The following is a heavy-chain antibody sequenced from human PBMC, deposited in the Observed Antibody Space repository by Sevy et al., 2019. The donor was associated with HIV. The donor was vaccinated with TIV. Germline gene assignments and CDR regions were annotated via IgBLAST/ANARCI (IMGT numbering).Heavy chain of an antibody. J-gene: IGHJ6*02. CDR3: VKGGYCSSTSCGSYYYYGMDV. CDR1: GFTFSSYA. V-gene: IGHV3-64D*06. CDR2: ISSNGGST. D-gene: IGHD2-2*01. Sequence: GGSLRLSCSASGFTFSSYAMHWVRQAPGKGLEYVSVISSNGGSTYYADSVKGRFTISRDNSKNTLYLQMSSLRAEDTAVYYCVKGGYCSSTSCGSYYYYGMDVWGQGTTVTVSS.